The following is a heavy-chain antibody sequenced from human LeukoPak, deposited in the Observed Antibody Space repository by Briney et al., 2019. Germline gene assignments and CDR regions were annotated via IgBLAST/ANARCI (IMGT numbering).Heavy chain of an antibody. D-gene: IGHD1-14*01. CDR1: GFTFSSYG. CDR3: AREVPEEYYFDY. Sequence: GGSLRPSCAASGFTFSSYGMHWVRQAPGKGLEWVAVIWYDGSNKYYADSVKGRFTISRDNSKNTLYLQMNSLRAEDTAVYYCAREVPEEYYFDYWGQGTLVTVSS. CDR2: IWYDGSNK. J-gene: IGHJ4*02. V-gene: IGHV3-33*01.